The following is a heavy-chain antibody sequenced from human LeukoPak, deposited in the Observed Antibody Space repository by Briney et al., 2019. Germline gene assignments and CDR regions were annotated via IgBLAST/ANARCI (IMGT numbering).Heavy chain of an antibody. V-gene: IGHV4-30-2*01. CDR1: GGSISSGGYS. D-gene: IGHD6-13*01. Sequence: SQTLSLTCAVSGGSISSGGYSWSWIRQPPGKGLEWIGYIYHSGSTYYNPSLKSRVTISVDTSKNQFSLKLSSVTAADTAVYYCARHRAANWFDPWGQGTLVTVSS. J-gene: IGHJ5*02. CDR3: ARHRAANWFDP. CDR2: IYHSGST.